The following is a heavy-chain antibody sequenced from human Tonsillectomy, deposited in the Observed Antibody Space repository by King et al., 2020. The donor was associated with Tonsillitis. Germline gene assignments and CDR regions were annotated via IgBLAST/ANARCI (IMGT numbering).Heavy chain of an antibody. CDR2: IRYDGSNK. Sequence: VQLVESGGGVVQPEGSLRLSCAASGFTFSSYGMHWVRQAPGKGLEWVAFIRYDGSNKYYADSVKGRFTISRDNSKNTLYLQMNSLRAEDTAVYYCAKDFKVYFDYWGQGTLVTVSS. V-gene: IGHV3-30*02. CDR1: GFTFSSYG. CDR3: AKDFKVYFDY. D-gene: IGHD2-8*01. J-gene: IGHJ4*02.